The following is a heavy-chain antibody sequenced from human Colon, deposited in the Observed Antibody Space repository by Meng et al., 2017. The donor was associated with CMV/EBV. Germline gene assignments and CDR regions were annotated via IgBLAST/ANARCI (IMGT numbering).Heavy chain of an antibody. Sequence: GESLKISCAASGFTFSNYAMHWVRQAPGKGLDWVAVISDDGSNKYYADSVKGRFTISRDNSKNTLYLQMNSLRAEDTATYYCAKQRVTLLMNWDFDQWGQGTLVTVSS. CDR2: ISDDGSNK. D-gene: IGHD2-21*02. CDR3: AKQRVTLLMNWDFDQ. V-gene: IGHV3-30-3*01. CDR1: GFTFSNYA. J-gene: IGHJ4*02.